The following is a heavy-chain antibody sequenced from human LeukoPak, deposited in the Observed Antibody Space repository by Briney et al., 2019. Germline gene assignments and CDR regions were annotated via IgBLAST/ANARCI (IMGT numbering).Heavy chain of an antibody. J-gene: IGHJ3*02. CDR1: GYTFTSYA. V-gene: IGHV1-3*01. CDR3: ARERGYCSSTSCYRDAFDI. CDR2: INAGNGNT. D-gene: IGHD2-2*01. Sequence: ASVKVSCKASGYTFTSYAMHWVRQAPGQRLEWMGWINAGNGNTKYSQKFQGRVTITRDTSASTAYMELSSLRSEGTAVYYCARERGYCSSTSCYRDAFDIWGQGTMVTVSS.